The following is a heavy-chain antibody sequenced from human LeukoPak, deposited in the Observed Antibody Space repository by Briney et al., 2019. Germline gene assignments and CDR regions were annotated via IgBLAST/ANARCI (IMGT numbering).Heavy chain of an antibody. CDR3: ARERTYCSGGSCYDFDY. J-gene: IGHJ4*02. D-gene: IGHD2-15*01. CDR1: GYTFTGYY. CDR2: INPNSSGT. V-gene: IGHV1-2*02. Sequence: ASVKVSCKASGYTFTGYYMHWVRQAPGQGLEWMGWINPNSSGTNYAQKFQGRVTMTRDTSISTTYMELSRLRSDDTAVYYCARERTYCSGGSCYDFDYWGQGTLVTVSS.